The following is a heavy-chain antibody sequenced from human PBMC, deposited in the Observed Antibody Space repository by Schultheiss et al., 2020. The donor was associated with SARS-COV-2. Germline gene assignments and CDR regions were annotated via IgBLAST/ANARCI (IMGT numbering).Heavy chain of an antibody. CDR1: GFTFSSYA. Sequence: GESLKISCAASGFTFSSYAMHWVRQAPGKGLEWVAVISYDGSNKYYADSVKGRFTISRDNSKNTLYLQMNSLRAEDTAVYYCARAGGPMVRGVMVYWGQGTLVTVSS. V-gene: IGHV3-30*01. CDR2: ISYDGSNK. CDR3: ARAGGPMVRGVMVY. J-gene: IGHJ4*02. D-gene: IGHD3-10*01.